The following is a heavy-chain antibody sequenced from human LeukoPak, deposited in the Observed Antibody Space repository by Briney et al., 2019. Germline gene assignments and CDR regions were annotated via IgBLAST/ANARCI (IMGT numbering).Heavy chain of an antibody. Sequence: GSLRLSCAASGFTFSSYNMNWVRQAPGEGLEWVSSISSSSSYIYYADSVKGRFTISRDNVNNSLYLQMNSLRAEDTAVYYCARDHGTNFYDSSGYKAFDIWGQGTMVIVSS. CDR3: ARDHGTNFYDSSGYKAFDI. CDR2: ISSSSSYI. D-gene: IGHD3-22*01. V-gene: IGHV3-21*06. J-gene: IGHJ3*02. CDR1: GFTFSSYN.